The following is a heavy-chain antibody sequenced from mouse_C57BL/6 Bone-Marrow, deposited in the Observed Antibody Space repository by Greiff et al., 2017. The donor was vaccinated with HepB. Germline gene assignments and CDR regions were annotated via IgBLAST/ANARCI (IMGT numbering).Heavy chain of an antibody. CDR3: ARDDDYAGDY. CDR1: GFTFSDYY. Sequence: EVKLVQPGAGLVQPGGSLKLSCAASGFTFSDYYMYWVRQTPEKRLEWVAYISNGGGSTYYPDTVKGRFTISRDNANNTLYLQMSRLKSEDTAMYYCARDDDYAGDYWGQGTTLTVSS. D-gene: IGHD2-4*01. CDR2: ISNGGGST. V-gene: IGHV5-12*01. J-gene: IGHJ2*01.